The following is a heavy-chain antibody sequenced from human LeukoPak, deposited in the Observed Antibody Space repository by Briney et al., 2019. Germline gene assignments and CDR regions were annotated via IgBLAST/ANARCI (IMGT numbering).Heavy chain of an antibody. D-gene: IGHD3-3*01. CDR1: GFTVSSNY. CDR2: IYSGGST. V-gene: IGHV3-53*01. J-gene: IGHJ3*02. Sequence: GGSLRLSCAASGFTVSSNYMSWVRQAPGKGLEWVSVIYSGGSTYYADSVKGRFTISRDNSKNTLYLQMNSLRVEDTAVYYCARGSGLAAFDIWGQGTMVTVSS. CDR3: ARGSGLAAFDI.